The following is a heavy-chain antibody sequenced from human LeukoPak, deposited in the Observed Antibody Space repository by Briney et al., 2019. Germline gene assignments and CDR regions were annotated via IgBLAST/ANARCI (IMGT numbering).Heavy chain of an antibody. Sequence: GGSLRLSCAASGLTFISYAMSWVRQAPGKGLEWVSAISGSGGSTYYADSVKGRFTISRDNSKTTLYLQMTSLRAEDTAVYYCAKEENWRAPFDYWGQGTPVTASS. D-gene: IGHD3-3*01. CDR1: GLTFISYA. J-gene: IGHJ4*02. V-gene: IGHV3-23*01. CDR2: ISGSGGST. CDR3: AKEENWRAPFDY.